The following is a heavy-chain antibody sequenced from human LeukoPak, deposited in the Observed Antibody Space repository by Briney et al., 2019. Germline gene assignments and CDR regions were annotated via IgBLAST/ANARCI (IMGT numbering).Heavy chain of an antibody. CDR2: ISGSSSFM. J-gene: IGHJ4*02. CDR1: GFTFSNYN. CDR3: ARASVGSYFSDY. V-gene: IGHV3-21*01. D-gene: IGHD1-26*01. Sequence: GGSLRLSCAASGFTFSNYNMNWVRQAPGKGLEWVSSISGSSSFMYYADSVKGRFTISRDNAKNSLYLQMNSLRVEDTAVYYCARASVGSYFSDYWGQGTLVTVSS.